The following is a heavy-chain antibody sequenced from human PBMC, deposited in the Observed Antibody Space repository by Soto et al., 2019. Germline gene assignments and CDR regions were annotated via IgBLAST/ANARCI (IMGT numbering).Heavy chain of an antibody. D-gene: IGHD6-19*01. CDR2: INPGNGDT. J-gene: IGHJ4*02. Sequence: ASMKVSCKASGYPFTIYAIHWVRQAPGQSLEWMGWINPGNGDTKCSQIFQGRVTITWDTSARTAYMDLSSLISEDTADYYCARDSSTSGRLDYWGQGARVIVSS. CDR1: GYPFTIYA. CDR3: ARDSSTSGRLDY. V-gene: IGHV1-3*01.